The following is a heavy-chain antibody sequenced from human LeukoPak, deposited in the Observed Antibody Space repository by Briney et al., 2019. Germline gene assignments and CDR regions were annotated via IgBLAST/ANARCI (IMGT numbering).Heavy chain of an antibody. CDR3: ARAGYYDILTGKAYFDY. CDR1: GYTFTSYG. Sequence: ASLKVSCKASGYTFTSYGVSWVRQAPGQGLEWMGWISAYNGDTNYAQKLQGRVIMTTDTSTSTAYMELRSLRSDDTAVYYCARAGYYDILTGKAYFDYWGQGTLVTVSS. D-gene: IGHD3-9*01. J-gene: IGHJ4*02. V-gene: IGHV1-18*01. CDR2: ISAYNGDT.